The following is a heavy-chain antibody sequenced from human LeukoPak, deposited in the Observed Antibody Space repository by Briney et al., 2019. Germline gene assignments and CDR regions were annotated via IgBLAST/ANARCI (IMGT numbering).Heavy chain of an antibody. J-gene: IGHJ5*02. CDR3: VREIGSIAVAGNTNWFDP. CDR1: GYTFTGYY. Sequence: GASVKVSCKASGYTFTGYYMHWVRQAPGQGLEWMGWINPNSGGTNYAQKFQGRVTMTRDTSISTAYMELSRLRSDDTAVYYCVREIGSIAVAGNTNWFDPWGQGTLVTVSS. D-gene: IGHD6-19*01. CDR2: INPNSGGT. V-gene: IGHV1-2*02.